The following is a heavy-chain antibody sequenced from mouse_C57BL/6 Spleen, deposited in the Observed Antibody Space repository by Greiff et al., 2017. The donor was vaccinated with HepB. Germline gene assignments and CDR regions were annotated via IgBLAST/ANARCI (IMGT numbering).Heavy chain of an antibody. J-gene: IGHJ2*01. CDR2: INPSNGGT. CDR1: GYTFTSYW. D-gene: IGHD2-4*01. V-gene: IGHV1-53*01. Sequence: QVQLQQPGTELVKPGASVKLSCKASGYTFTSYWMHWVKQRPGQGLEWIGNINPSNGGTNYNEKFKSKATLTVDKTSSTAYMQISSLTSEDSAVYYCARMNYEDYFDYWGQGTTLTVSS. CDR3: ARMNYEDYFDY.